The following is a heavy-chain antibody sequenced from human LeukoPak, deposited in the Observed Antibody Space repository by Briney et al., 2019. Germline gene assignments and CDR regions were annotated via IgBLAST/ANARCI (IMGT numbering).Heavy chain of an antibody. CDR1: GGSISSGDYY. CDR3: ARGYSYGRQDAFDI. D-gene: IGHD5-18*01. Sequence: PSETLSLTCTVSGGSISSGDYYWSWIRQPPGKGLEWIGYIYYSGRTYYNPSLKSRVTISVDTSKNQFSLKLSSVTAADTAVYYCARGYSYGRQDAFDIWGQGTMVTVSS. V-gene: IGHV4-30-4*01. J-gene: IGHJ3*02. CDR2: IYYSGRT.